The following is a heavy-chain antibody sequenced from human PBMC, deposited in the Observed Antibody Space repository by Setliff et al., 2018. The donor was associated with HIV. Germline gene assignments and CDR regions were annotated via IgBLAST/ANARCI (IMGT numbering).Heavy chain of an antibody. D-gene: IGHD2-8*01. V-gene: IGHV1-69*13. CDR2: IITIFGTT. CDR1: GGTLTNHV. CDR3: ARTPSCTNGSCYETTNQNWFDP. Sequence: ASVKVSCKASGGTLTNHVISWVRQAPGQGLEWMGGIITIFGTTNYAQKFRGRVYITADASASTAYMELSSLRSEDTAVYYCARTPSCTNGSCYETTNQNWFDPWGQGTLVTVSS. J-gene: IGHJ5*02.